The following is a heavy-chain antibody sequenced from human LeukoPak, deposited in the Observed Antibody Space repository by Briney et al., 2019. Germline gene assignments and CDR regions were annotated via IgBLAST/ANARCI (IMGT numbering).Heavy chain of an antibody. V-gene: IGHV3-23*01. J-gene: IGHJ4*02. CDR3: AVTNTDFGTVFDF. D-gene: IGHD3/OR15-3a*01. CDR1: GLTFSNSA. CDR2: ISGTGDKT. Sequence: PGGSLRLSCAASGLTFSNSAARRVRQAPGKGLESVLPISGTGDKTYYADSVKGRFTISRDNYQNTLYLQMNSLRAEDTAVYYRAVTNTDFGTVFDFWGQGTLVTVSS.